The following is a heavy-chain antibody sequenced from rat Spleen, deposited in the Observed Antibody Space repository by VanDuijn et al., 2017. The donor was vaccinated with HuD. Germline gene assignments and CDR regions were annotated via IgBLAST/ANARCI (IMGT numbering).Heavy chain of an antibody. D-gene: IGHD1-9*01. Sequence: EVQLVESGGGLVQPRRSLKLSCAASGFTFSDYYMAWVRQAPKKGLEWVASISYEGSSTYYGDSVKGRFTISRDNAKNTLYLQMSSLRSENTATYYCTRRGHTMGLTSRYFDYWGQGVMVTVSS. J-gene: IGHJ2*01. CDR3: TRRGHTMGLTSRYFDY. CDR1: GFTFSDYY. CDR2: ISYEGSST. V-gene: IGHV5-22*01.